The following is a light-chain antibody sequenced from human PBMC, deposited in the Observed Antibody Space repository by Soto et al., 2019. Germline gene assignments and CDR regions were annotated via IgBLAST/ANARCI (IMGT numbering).Light chain of an antibody. Sequence: EIVLTQSAATLSLSPGERATLSCRASQSVSTYLAWYQQKPGLAPRLLIYGASNRATGIPARFRGSGSGTDFTLTISTLAPEDFAVYYWQQRSNWPPVFTFGPGARVEIK. CDR3: QQRSNWPPVFT. CDR2: GAS. CDR1: QSVSTY. J-gene: IGKJ3*01. V-gene: IGKV3-11*01.